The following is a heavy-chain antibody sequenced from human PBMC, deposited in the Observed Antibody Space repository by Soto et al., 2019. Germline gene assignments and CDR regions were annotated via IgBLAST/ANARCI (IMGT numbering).Heavy chain of an antibody. D-gene: IGHD6-13*01. Sequence: QLQLQESGPGLVKPSETLSLTCTVSGGSISSSSYYWGWIRQPPGKGLEWIGSIYYSGSTYYNPSLKSRVTISVDTSKNQFSLKLSSVTAADTAVYYCARHNPSSWYCYYYYYGMDVWGQGTTVTVSS. CDR3: ARHNPSSWYCYYYYYGMDV. CDR2: IYYSGST. J-gene: IGHJ6*02. V-gene: IGHV4-39*01. CDR1: GGSISSSSYY.